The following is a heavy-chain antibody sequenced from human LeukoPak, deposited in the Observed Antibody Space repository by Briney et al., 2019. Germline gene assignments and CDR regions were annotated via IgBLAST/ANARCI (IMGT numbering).Heavy chain of an antibody. D-gene: IGHD5-12*01. CDR1: GYSISSGYY. Sequence: PSGTLSLTCTVSGYSISSGYYWGWIRQPPGKGLEWIGYVYYTGSTNYNPSLKSRVTISVDTSKNQFSLRLSSVTAADTAVYYCARIEYSGYDFRGGADYWGQGALVTVSS. V-gene: IGHV4-61*01. CDR3: ARIEYSGYDFRGGADY. J-gene: IGHJ4*02. CDR2: VYYTGST.